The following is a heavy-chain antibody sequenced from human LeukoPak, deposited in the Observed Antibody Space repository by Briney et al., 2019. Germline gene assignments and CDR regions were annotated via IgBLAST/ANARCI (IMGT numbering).Heavy chain of an antibody. J-gene: IGHJ4*02. D-gene: IGHD1-26*01. V-gene: IGHV3-30*18. CDR1: GFTFSSYG. CDR2: ISYDGSNK. Sequence: GRSLRLSRAASGFTFSSYGMHWVRQAPGKGLEWVAVISYDGSNKYYADSVKGRFTISRDNSKNTLYLQMNSLRAEDTAVYYCAKDLYPLIVGALFDYWGQGTLVTVSS. CDR3: AKDLYPLIVGALFDY.